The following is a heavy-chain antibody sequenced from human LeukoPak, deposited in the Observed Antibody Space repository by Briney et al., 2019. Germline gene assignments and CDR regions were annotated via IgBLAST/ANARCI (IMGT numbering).Heavy chain of an antibody. D-gene: IGHD3-16*01. V-gene: IGHV3-7*01. CDR2: IKQDGSDK. CDR1: GFTFSRYW. J-gene: IGHJ3*02. Sequence: GGSLRLSCAASGFTFSRYWMSWVRQAPGKGLEWVANIKQDGSDKDYVDSVKGRFTISRDNAMNSLYLQMNSLRVEDTAVYYSTREGVGGFDTWGQGAMVTVSS. CDR3: TREGVGGFDT.